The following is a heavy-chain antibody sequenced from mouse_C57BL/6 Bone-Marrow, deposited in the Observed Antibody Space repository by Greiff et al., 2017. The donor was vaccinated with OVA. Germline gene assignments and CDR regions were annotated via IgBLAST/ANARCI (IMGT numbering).Heavy chain of an antibody. V-gene: IGHV1-5*01. CDR3: TREWLLRIYAMDY. Sequence: EVQLQQSGTVLARPGASVKMSCKTSGYTFTSYWMHWVKQRPGQGLEWIGAIYPGNSDTSYNQKFKGKAKLTAVTSASTAYMELSSLTNEDSAVYYCTREWLLRIYAMDYWGQGTSVTVSS. J-gene: IGHJ4*01. D-gene: IGHD2-3*01. CDR2: IYPGNSDT. CDR1: GYTFTSYW.